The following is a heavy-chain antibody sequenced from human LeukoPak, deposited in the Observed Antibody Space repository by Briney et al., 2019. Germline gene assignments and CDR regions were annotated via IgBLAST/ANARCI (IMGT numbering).Heavy chain of an antibody. Sequence: ASVKVSCKVSGYTLTELSMHWVRQAPGKGLEWMGGFDPEDGETIYAQKFQGRVTMTRDMSTSTVYMELSSLRSEDTAVDYCARGGNAFDIWGQGTMVTVSS. CDR1: GYTLTELS. CDR2: FDPEDGET. V-gene: IGHV1-24*01. J-gene: IGHJ3*02. CDR3: ARGGNAFDI.